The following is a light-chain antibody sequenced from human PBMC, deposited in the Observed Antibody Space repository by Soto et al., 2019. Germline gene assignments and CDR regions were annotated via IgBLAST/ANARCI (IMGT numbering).Light chain of an antibody. CDR1: SSDVGGYNF. V-gene: IGLV2-14*01. CDR2: DVS. CDR3: SSYTYRGTLGLV. J-gene: IGLJ2*01. Sequence: QSVLAQPASVSGSPGLSITISCTGTSSDVGGYNFVSWYQQHPGKAPKLMIFDVSNRPSGVSNRFSGSKSGNTASLTISGLQAEDEADYYCSSYTYRGTLGLVFGGGTKLTVL.